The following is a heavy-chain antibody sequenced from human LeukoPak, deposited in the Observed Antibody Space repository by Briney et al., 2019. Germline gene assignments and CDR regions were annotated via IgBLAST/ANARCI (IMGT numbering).Heavy chain of an antibody. CDR2: ISGTGRSR. CDR1: GFTVSSNY. D-gene: IGHD2-2*01. CDR3: ARWEYCSSTYCSFDY. V-gene: IGHV3-11*04. J-gene: IGHJ4*02. Sequence: GGSLRLSCAASGFTVSSNYMSWVRQAPGKGLEWVSYISGTGRSRNYADSVKGRFTISRDNAKNSLYLQMNSLRAEDTAVYYCARWEYCSSTYCSFDYWGQGTLVTVSS.